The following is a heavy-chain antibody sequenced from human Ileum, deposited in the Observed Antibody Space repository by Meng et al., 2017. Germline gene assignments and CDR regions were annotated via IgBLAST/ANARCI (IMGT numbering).Heavy chain of an antibody. J-gene: IGHJ6*02. Sequence: QREPVEVGGQVKKPGSSVKVSCKDSGGTFSSYSISWVRQAPGQGLEWMGGIIPIFGTENYAQKFQDRVTITATESTSTAYMELSSLRCEDTAVYYCARAGTVTPFYGMDVWGQGTTVTVSS. CDR1: GGTFSSYS. D-gene: IGHD4-11*01. CDR3: ARAGTVTPFYGMDV. V-gene: IGHV1-69*01. CDR2: IIPIFGTE.